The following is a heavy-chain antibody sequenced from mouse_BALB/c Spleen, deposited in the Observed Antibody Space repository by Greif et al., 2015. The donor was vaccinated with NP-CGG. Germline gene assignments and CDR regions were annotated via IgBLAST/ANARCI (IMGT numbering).Heavy chain of an antibody. J-gene: IGHJ1*01. D-gene: IGHD1-1*01. CDR3: ARDFYGSSYWYVDV. Sequence: EVQLQESGGGLVQPGGSLRLSCATSGFTFSDFYMEWVRQPPGKRLEWIAASRNKANDYTTEYSASVKGRFIVSRDTSQTSLYLQMNALRAVDTAIYYCARDFYGSSYWYVDVWGAGTTITVSS. CDR1: GFTFSDFY. CDR2: SRNKANDYTT. V-gene: IGHV7-1*02.